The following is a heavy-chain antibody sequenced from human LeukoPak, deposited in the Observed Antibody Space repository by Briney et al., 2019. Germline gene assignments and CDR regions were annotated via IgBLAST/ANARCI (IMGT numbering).Heavy chain of an antibody. Sequence: GGSLRLSCAASGFTSVDDAMYWVPHAPGERLEWGSGIIWDGGSTDYADSLKSRFTISRDNAKNSLYLQMNTLRAEDTALYYCGKDTESNYVFDYWGQGTLVTVSS. CDR1: GFTSVDDA. V-gene: IGHV3-9*02. CDR3: GKDTESNYVFDY. D-gene: IGHD4-11*01. CDR2: IIWDGGST. J-gene: IGHJ4*02.